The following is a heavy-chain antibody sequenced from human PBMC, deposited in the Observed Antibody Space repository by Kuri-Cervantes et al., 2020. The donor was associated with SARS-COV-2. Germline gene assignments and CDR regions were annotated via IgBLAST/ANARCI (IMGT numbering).Heavy chain of an antibody. D-gene: IGHD3-9*01. Sequence: GSLRLSCAASGFTFSSYAMHWVRQAPGKGLEWVAVISYDGSNKYYADSVKDRFTISRDNSKNTLYLQMNSLRAEDTAVYYCARDPGRPMGDILTDAFDIWGQGTMVTVSS. CDR1: GFTFSSYA. V-gene: IGHV3-30-3*01. CDR2: ISYDGSNK. CDR3: ARDPGRPMGDILTDAFDI. J-gene: IGHJ3*02.